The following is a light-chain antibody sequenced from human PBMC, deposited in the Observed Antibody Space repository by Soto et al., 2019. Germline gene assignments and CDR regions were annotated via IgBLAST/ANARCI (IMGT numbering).Light chain of an antibody. Sequence: ETVLTQSPGTLSLSPGERATLSCRASQTIRGNYLAWYRQTPGQAPRLLIYGASNRATGIADRFSGSGSGTDFTLIISRLEPEDFALYYCQQSGSSPWTFGQGTKVEIK. V-gene: IGKV3-20*01. J-gene: IGKJ1*01. CDR3: QQSGSSPWT. CDR1: QTIRGNY. CDR2: GAS.